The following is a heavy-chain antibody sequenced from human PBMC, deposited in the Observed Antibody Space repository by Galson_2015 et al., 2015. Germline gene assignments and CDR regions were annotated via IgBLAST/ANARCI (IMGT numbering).Heavy chain of an antibody. CDR3: ARHVVEVVVAAGGDAFDI. CDR2: IYPGDSDT. J-gene: IGHJ3*02. Sequence: QSGAEVKKPGESLKISCKGSGYSFTSYWIGWVRQMPGKGLEWVGIIYPGDSDTRYSPSFQGQVTISADKSFSTAYLQWSSLKASDTAMYYCARHVVEVVVAAGGDAFDIWGQGTMVTVSS. D-gene: IGHD2-15*01. V-gene: IGHV5-51*01. CDR1: GYSFTSYW.